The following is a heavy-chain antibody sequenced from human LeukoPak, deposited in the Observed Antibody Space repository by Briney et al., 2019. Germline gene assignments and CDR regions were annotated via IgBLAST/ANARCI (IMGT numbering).Heavy chain of an antibody. V-gene: IGHV1-2*06. D-gene: IGHD6-13*01. CDR2: INPNSGGT. CDR3: ARGYSSSWLDY. Sequence: ASVKVSCKASGYTFTAFYMHWVRQALGQGLEWMGRINPNSGGTKYAQKFQGRVTMTTDTSINTAYLELRRLRSDDTAVYYCARGYSSSWLDYWGQGTLVTVSS. J-gene: IGHJ4*02. CDR1: GYTFTAFY.